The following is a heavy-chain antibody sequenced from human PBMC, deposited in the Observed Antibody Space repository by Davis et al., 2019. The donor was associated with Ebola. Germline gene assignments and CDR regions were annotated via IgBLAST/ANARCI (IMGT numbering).Heavy chain of an antibody. CDR3: ARGGITMMVVPRDYYYGLDV. V-gene: IGHV1-8*01. Sequence: AASVKVSCKASGYTFTGYDINWVRQATGQGLEWMGWMNPNSGNTGYAQKFQGRVTMTRENSMSTAYMELSSLRSDDTAVYYCARGGITMMVVPRDYYYGLDVWGQGTTVTVSS. D-gene: IGHD3-22*01. J-gene: IGHJ6*02. CDR2: MNPNSGNT. CDR1: GYTFTGYD.